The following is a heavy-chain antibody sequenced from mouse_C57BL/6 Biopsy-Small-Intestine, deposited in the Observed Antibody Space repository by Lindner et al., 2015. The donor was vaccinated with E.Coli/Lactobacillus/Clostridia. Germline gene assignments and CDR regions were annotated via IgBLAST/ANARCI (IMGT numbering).Heavy chain of an antibody. J-gene: IGHJ4*01. D-gene: IGHD1-1*01. V-gene: IGHV1-82*01. Sequence: VQLQESGPELVKPGASVKISCKASGYAFSSSWMNWVKQRPGKGLEWIGRIFPGDGDADYNGKFKGKATLTADKSSSTAYMQLSGLTSEDSAVYFCARGFISTVVDYVMDYWGQGTSVTVSS. CDR3: ARGFISTVVDYVMDY. CDR2: IFPGDGDA. CDR1: GYAFSSSW.